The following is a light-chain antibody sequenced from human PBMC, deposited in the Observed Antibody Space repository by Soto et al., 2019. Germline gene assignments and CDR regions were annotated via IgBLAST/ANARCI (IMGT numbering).Light chain of an antibody. V-gene: IGKV3-11*01. CDR2: DAS. CDR3: PQHSYCHPVTWT. CDR1: QSVSSY. Sequence: EIVLTQSPATLSLSPGDRATISCRASQSVSSYLAWYQQKPGQAPRLLIYDASNRATGNPARFSGSGSGTDFTLTISSLKPSDFTVYHCPQHSYCHPVTWTIGQGTKVEIK. J-gene: IGKJ1*01.